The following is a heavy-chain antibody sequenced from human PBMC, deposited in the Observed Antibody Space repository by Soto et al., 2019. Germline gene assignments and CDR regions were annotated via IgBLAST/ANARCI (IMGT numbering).Heavy chain of an antibody. CDR2: ITSDTNTI. Sequence: EVQLVESGGGLVQPGGSLRLSCAASGFSFSTYSMNWVRQAPGKGLEWSSYITSDTNTIKYADSVKGRFTISRDNAKNSLYLQMNSLRDEDTAMYYCARSVEGHFDYWGQGTVVTVSS. CDR3: ARSVEGHFDY. J-gene: IGHJ4*02. D-gene: IGHD6-19*01. V-gene: IGHV3-48*02. CDR1: GFSFSTYS.